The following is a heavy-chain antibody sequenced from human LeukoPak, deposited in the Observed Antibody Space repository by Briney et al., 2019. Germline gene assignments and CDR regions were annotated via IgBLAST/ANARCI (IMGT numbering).Heavy chain of an antibody. J-gene: IGHJ4*02. Sequence: PSETLSLTCNVSGGSVSGYAHYWGWVRQPPGKGLEWIGSIYHSGDTYYNPSLKSRVTVSVDTSKNQFSLNLSSVTAADTAVYYCARHPGMTIVSFYFDYWGQGTLVTVSS. D-gene: IGHD4-11*01. V-gene: IGHV4-39*01. CDR2: IYHSGDT. CDR1: GGSVSGYAHY. CDR3: ARHPGMTIVSFYFDY.